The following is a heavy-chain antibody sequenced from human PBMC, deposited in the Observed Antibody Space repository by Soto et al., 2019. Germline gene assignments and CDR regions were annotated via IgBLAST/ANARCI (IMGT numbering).Heavy chain of an antibody. CDR1: GYTFTSYG. D-gene: IGHD5-18*01. J-gene: IGHJ4*02. CDR2: ISAYNGNT. V-gene: IGHV1-18*04. CDR3: ARDEDAAMPHFFDY. Sequence: ASVKVSCKASGYTFTSYGISWVRQAPGQGLEWMGWISAYNGNTNYAQNLQGRVTMATDTSTSTAYMELRSLRSDDTAVYYCARDEDAAMPHFFDYWGQGTPVTVS.